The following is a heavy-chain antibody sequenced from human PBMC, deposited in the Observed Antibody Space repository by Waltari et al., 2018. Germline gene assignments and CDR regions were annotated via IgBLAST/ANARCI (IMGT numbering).Heavy chain of an antibody. J-gene: IGHJ4*02. V-gene: IGHV4-38-2*02. CDR3: ARLGGTYFPFDY. D-gene: IGHD1-26*01. Sequence: QVQLQESGPGLVKPSETLSLTCSVSGYSLSNGYYWAWIRQPPGKGLEWIGSISHSGSTFYNLSLKSRVTISVDTSKNQFSLKLSSVTAADRAVYFCARLGGTYFPFDYWGQGALVTVSS. CDR2: ISHSGST. CDR1: GYSLSNGYY.